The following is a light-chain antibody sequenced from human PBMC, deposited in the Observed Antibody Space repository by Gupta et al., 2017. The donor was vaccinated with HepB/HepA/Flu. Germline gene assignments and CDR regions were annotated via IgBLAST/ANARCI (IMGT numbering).Light chain of an antibody. Sequence: DIQMTQSPSSLSASGGDRVTITCRASQSIARYVNWYQQKPGKAPKLLIYAASSWQGGVPSRFSGSGSGTDFSLTISRLQPEDFAAYYCQQTDSIPWTFGQGTKVEVK. J-gene: IGKJ1*01. CDR3: QQTDSIPWT. CDR1: QSIARY. CDR2: AAS. V-gene: IGKV1-39*01.